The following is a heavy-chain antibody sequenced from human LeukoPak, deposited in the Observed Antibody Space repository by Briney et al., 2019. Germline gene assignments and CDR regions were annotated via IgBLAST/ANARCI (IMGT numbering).Heavy chain of an antibody. D-gene: IGHD1-26*01. CDR2: IYYSGST. Sequence: SETLSLTCTVSGGSISSSSYYWGWIRQPPGKGLEWIGSIYYSGSTYYNPSLKSRVTISVDTSKNQFSLKLSSVAAADTAVYYCARIMNIVGATSGAFDIWGQGTMVTVSS. J-gene: IGHJ3*02. CDR3: ARIMNIVGATSGAFDI. CDR1: GGSISSSSYY. V-gene: IGHV4-39*07.